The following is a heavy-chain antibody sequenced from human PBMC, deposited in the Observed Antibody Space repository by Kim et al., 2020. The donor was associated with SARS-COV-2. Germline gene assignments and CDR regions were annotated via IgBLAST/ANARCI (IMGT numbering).Heavy chain of an antibody. Sequence: FQGRVTMTEDTSTDTAYMELSSLRSEDTAVYYCATVLPQAMVRGVIYFDYWGQGTLVTVSS. D-gene: IGHD3-10*01. CDR3: ATVLPQAMVRGVIYFDY. V-gene: IGHV1-24*01. J-gene: IGHJ4*02.